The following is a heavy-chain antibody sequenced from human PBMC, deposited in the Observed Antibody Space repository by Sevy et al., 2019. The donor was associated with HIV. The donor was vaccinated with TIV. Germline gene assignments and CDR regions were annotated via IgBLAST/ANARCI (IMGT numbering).Heavy chain of an antibody. V-gene: IGHV4-4*07. CDR3: ARDNCSGGRCYWGIDY. J-gene: IGHJ4*02. CDR1: GGSISSYY. CDR2: GSFTGNT. D-gene: IGHD2-15*01. Sequence: SETLSLTCTVSGGSISSYYWIWIRQPAGKGLEWIGHGSFTGNTNYNPSLKGRVTVSLDTSKNQFSLKLSSVTAADTAVYYCARDNCSGGRCYWGIDYWGQGTLVTVSS.